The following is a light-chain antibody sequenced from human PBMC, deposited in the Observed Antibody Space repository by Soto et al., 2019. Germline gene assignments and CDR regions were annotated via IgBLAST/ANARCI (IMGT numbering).Light chain of an antibody. CDR2: GAS. CDR3: QQYNDWAPLT. J-gene: IGKJ4*01. V-gene: IGKV3-15*01. Sequence: EIVMTQSPATLSVSPGERATLSCRVSQSVSSFLAWYQQKPGQAPRLLIHGASTRATGIPVRFSGSGSGTDFTLTISSLQSEDFAVYYCQQYNDWAPLTVGGGTKVEIK. CDR1: QSVSSF.